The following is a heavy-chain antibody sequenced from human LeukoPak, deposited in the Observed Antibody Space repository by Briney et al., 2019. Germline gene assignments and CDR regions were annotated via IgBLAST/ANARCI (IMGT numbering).Heavy chain of an antibody. CDR1: GGTFSSYA. V-gene: IGHV1-69*04. CDR2: IIPIFGIA. Sequence: ASVKVSCKASGGTFSSYAISWVRQAPGQGLEWMGRIIPIFGIANYAQKFQGRVTITADKSTSTAYMELSSLRSEDTAVYYCARNYDSSGSTGDYWGQGTLVTVSS. J-gene: IGHJ4*02. CDR3: ARNYDSSGSTGDY. D-gene: IGHD3-22*01.